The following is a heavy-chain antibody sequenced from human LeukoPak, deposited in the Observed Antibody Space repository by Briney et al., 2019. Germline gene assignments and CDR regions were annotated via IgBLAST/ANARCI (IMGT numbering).Heavy chain of an antibody. CDR1: GYSISSGYY. CDR2: VYYSGTT. J-gene: IGHJ6*02. D-gene: IGHD4/OR15-4a*01. V-gene: IGHV4-61*01. CDR3: AREDPQTRVPEGMDV. Sequence: SETLSLTCTVSGYSISSGYYWGWIRQPPGKGLEWIGYVYYSGTTNYNPSLKSRVTISVDTSKNQFSLQLRSVTAADTAVYYCAREDPQTRVPEGMDVWGQGTTVTVSS.